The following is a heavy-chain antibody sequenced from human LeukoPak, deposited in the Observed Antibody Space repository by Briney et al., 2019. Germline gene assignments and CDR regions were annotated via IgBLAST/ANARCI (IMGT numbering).Heavy chain of an antibody. Sequence: SETLSLTCAVYGGSFSGYYWSWIRQPPGKGLEWIGEINHSGSTNYNPSLKSRVTISVDTSKNQFSLKLSSVTAADTAVYYCARGEMATMHYYYYYMDVWGKGTTVTVSS. V-gene: IGHV4-34*01. CDR3: ARGEMATMHYYYYYMDV. J-gene: IGHJ6*03. CDR2: INHSGST. CDR1: GGSFSGYY. D-gene: IGHD5-24*01.